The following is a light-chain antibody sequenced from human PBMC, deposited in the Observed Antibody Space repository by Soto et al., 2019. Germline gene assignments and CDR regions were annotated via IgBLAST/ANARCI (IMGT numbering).Light chain of an antibody. V-gene: IGLV2-14*01. Sequence: QSALTQPASVSGSPGQSITISCTGTSSDVGGYDYVSWYQQHPGTAPRLIIFEVTNRPSGVSNRFSGSKSGNTASLTISGLQAEDEADYYCTSYTRSPLYVFGTGTKVTVL. CDR1: SSDVGGYDY. CDR3: TSYTRSPLYV. CDR2: EVT. J-gene: IGLJ1*01.